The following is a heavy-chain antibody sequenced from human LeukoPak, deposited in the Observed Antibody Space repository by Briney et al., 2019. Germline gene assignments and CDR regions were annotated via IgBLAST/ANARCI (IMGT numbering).Heavy chain of an antibody. CDR2: IYHSGST. CDR1: GGSISSGGYS. Sequence: SETLSLTCAVSGGSISSGGYSWSWIRQPPGKGLEWIGYIYHSGSTYYNPSLKSRVTISVDRSKNQFSLKLSSVTAADTAVYYCARELVVVAAIDYWGQGTLVTVSS. V-gene: IGHV4-30-2*01. CDR3: ARELVVVAAIDY. D-gene: IGHD2-15*01. J-gene: IGHJ4*02.